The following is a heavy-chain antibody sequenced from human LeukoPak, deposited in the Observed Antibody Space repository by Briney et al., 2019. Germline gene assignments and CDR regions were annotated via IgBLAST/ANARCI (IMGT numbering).Heavy chain of an antibody. CDR2: IYYSGST. CDR3: VREDITIFGVVIDY. V-gene: IGHV4-30-4*08. J-gene: IGHJ4*02. CDR1: GGSISSGDYY. Sequence: SQTLSLTCTVSGGSISSGDYYWSWIRQSPGKGLEWIGYIYYSGSTYYNPSLKSRFTISLDTSKNQFSLKLSSVTAADTAVYYCVREDITIFGVVIDYWGQGTLVTVSS. D-gene: IGHD3-3*01.